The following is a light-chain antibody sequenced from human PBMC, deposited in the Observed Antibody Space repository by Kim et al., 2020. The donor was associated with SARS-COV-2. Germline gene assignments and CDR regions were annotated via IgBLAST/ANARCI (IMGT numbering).Light chain of an antibody. V-gene: IGLV3-9*01. CDR1: NIENKN. CDR3: QVWDSLTVV. CDR2: RDK. J-gene: IGLJ2*01. Sequence: SYELTQPLSVSVALGQTATIPCGGNNIENKNVHWYHQRPGQAPVLVMYRDKKRPSGIPERLSGSNSGNTATLTISRVEAGDEGDYYCQVWDSLTVVFGGG.